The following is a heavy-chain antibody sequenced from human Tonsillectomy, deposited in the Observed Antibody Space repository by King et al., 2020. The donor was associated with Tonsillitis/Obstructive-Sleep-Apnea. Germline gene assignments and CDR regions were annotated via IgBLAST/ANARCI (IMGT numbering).Heavy chain of an antibody. CDR3: ARSAGGFHCSSTSCYDRLGRGFDP. Sequence: VQLVESGGGLVKPGGSLRLSCAASGFTFSDYYMSWIRQAPGKGLEWVSYISSSSSYTNYADSVKGRFTISRDNAKNSLYLQMNSLRAEDTAVYYCARSAGGFHCSSTSCYDRLGRGFDPWGQGTLVTVSS. V-gene: IGHV3-11*05. D-gene: IGHD2-2*01. CDR1: GFTFSDYY. J-gene: IGHJ5*02. CDR2: ISSSSSYT.